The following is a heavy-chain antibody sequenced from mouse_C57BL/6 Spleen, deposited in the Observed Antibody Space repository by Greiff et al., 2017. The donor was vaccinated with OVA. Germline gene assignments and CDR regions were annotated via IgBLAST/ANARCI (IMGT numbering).Heavy chain of an antibody. CDR3: ARELPSRYFDV. J-gene: IGHJ1*03. CDR2: IDPSDSET. Sequence: QVQLQQPGAELVRPGSSVKLSCKASGYTFTSYWMHWVKQRPIQGLEWIGNIDPSDSETHYNQKFKDKATLTVDKSSSTAYMQLSSLTSEDSAVDYCARELPSRYFDVWGTGTTVTVSS. V-gene: IGHV1-52*01. D-gene: IGHD5-5*01. CDR1: GYTFTSYW.